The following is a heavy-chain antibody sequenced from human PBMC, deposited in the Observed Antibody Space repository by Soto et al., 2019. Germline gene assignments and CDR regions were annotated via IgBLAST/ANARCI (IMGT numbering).Heavy chain of an antibody. CDR2: ISSSSSYI. Sequence: EVQLVESGGGLVKPGGSLRLSCAASGFTFSSYSMNWVRQAPGKGLEWVSSISSSSSYIYYADSVKGRFTISRDNAKNSLYLQMNSLRAEDTAVYYCARDIVATISGDYGGGADYWGQGTLVTVSS. CDR3: ARDIVATISGDYGGGADY. J-gene: IGHJ4*02. CDR1: GFTFSSYS. V-gene: IGHV3-21*01. D-gene: IGHD5-12*01.